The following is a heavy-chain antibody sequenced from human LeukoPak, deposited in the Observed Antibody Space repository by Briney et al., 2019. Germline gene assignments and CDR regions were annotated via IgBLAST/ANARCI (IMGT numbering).Heavy chain of an antibody. J-gene: IGHJ3*02. D-gene: IGHD1-26*01. CDR1: GYSISSGYY. Sequence: SETLSLTCTVSGYSISSGYYWGWIRQPPGKGLEWIGSIYHSGSTYYNPSLKSRVTISVDTSKNQFSLKLRSVTAADTAVYYCASLADSGRGDGFDIWGQGTMVTVS. CDR3: ASLADSGRGDGFDI. CDR2: IYHSGST. V-gene: IGHV4-38-2*02.